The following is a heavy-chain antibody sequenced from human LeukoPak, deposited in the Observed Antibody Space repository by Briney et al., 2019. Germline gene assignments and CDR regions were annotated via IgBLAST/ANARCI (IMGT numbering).Heavy chain of an antibody. CDR3: ARRVPAAIQFDY. D-gene: IGHD2-2*01. Sequence: ASVKVSCKASGYTFTGYYIHWVRHAPGQGLELMGLINPNSGGTDYAQKFQGRVTMTWDTSISTAYMELSRLTSDDSAVYYCARRVPAAIQFDYWGQGTLVTVSS. V-gene: IGHV1-2*02. CDR2: INPNSGGT. J-gene: IGHJ4*02. CDR1: GYTFTGYY.